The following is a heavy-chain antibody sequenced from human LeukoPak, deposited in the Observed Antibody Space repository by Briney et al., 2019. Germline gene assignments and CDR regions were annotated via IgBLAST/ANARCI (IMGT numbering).Heavy chain of an antibody. Sequence: GGSLRLSCAASGFTFSDYAMNWIRQAPGEGLEWVSSISSSSSYIYHADSVKGRFTISRDNAKNSLYLQMNSLRAEDTAVYYCARDLEARSGNYDSSGPLDYWGQGTLVTVSS. CDR1: GFTFSDYA. D-gene: IGHD3-22*01. CDR3: ARDLEARSGNYDSSGPLDY. J-gene: IGHJ4*02. CDR2: ISSSSSYI. V-gene: IGHV3-21*01.